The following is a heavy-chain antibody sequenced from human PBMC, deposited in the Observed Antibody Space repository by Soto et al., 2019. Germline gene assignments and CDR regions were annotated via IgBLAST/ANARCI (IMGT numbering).Heavy chain of an antibody. V-gene: IGHV1-8*01. Sequence: QVQLVQSGAEVKKPGASVKVSCKASGYTFTSYDINWVRQATGQGLEWMGWMNPNSGNTGYAQKFQGRVTMTRNTSISTAYMELSSLRSEDTAVYYCARGLVKRLTPLEWLLRGRWFDPWGQGTLVTVSS. CDR3: ARGLVKRLTPLEWLLRGRWFDP. J-gene: IGHJ5*02. CDR1: GYTFTSYD. CDR2: MNPNSGNT. D-gene: IGHD3-3*01.